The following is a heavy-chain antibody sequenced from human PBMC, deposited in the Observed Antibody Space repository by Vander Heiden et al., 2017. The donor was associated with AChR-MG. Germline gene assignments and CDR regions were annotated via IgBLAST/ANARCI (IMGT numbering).Heavy chain of an antibody. CDR2: IWYDGTNK. CDR1: GFSFSTYG. D-gene: IGHD3-9*01. CDR3: AGETTGSTFDY. Sequence: QAQVVESGGVVVQPGTSLRLSCAASGFSFSTYGMHWVRQAPGKGLGWVAVIWYDGTNKYYADSVKGRFTISRDNSKNTVYLQMNSLRAEDTAVYYCAGETTGSTFDYWGQGTLVTVSS. V-gene: IGHV3-33*01. J-gene: IGHJ4*02.